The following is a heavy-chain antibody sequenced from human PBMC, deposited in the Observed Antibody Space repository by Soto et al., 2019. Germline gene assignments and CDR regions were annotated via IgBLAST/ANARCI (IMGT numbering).Heavy chain of an antibody. Sequence: SRNPYISCTVSGGSVSSEGYYCGWIRQPPGKGLECVGYIYNSGSTYYNPSLKSRVTISVDTSKSQFSLKLSSVTAADTAVYYCARDRGKARVFFYESNNNYYYATSFWGQGTMV. CDR2: IYNSGST. CDR3: ARDRGKARVFFYESNNNYYYATSF. V-gene: IGHV4-61*08. D-gene: IGHD3-16*01. CDR1: GGSVSSEGYY. J-gene: IGHJ6*02.